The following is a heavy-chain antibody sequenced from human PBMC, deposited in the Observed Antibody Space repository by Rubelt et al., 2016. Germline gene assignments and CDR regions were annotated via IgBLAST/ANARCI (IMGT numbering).Heavy chain of an antibody. CDR3: ARDPFWLVGNYYYYYGMDV. Sequence: EWVSAIGTAGDTYYPGSVKGRFTISRENAKNSLYLQMNSLRAGDTAVYYCARDPFWLVGNYYYYYGMDVWGQGTTVTVSS. V-gene: IGHV3-13*01. D-gene: IGHD3-9*01. J-gene: IGHJ6*02. CDR2: IGTAGDT.